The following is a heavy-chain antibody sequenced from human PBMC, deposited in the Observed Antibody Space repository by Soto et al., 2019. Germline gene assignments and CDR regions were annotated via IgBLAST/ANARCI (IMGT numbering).Heavy chain of an antibody. Sequence: SETLSLTCTVSGGSISSYYWSWIRQPAGKGLEWIGRIYTSGSTNYNPSLKSRVTMSVDTSKNQFSLKLSSVTAADPAVYYCARDEGYYDILTGYSKNWFDPWGQGTLVTASS. CDR2: IYTSGST. V-gene: IGHV4-4*07. J-gene: IGHJ5*02. CDR1: GGSISSYY. D-gene: IGHD3-9*01. CDR3: ARDEGYYDILTGYSKNWFDP.